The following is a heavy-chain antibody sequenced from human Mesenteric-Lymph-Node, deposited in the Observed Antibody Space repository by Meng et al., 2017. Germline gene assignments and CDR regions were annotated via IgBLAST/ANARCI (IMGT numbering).Heavy chain of an antibody. CDR2: IYHSGST. Sequence: QVQLQESGPGLVKPSENLSLTCAVSGGSISSINWWTWVRQPPGKGLEWIGEIYHSGSTNYNPSLKSRVTISVDKSKNQFSLKLSSVTAADTAVYYCARVAAAGNEWFDPWGQGTLVTVSS. CDR3: ARVAAAGNEWFDP. CDR1: GGSISSINW. V-gene: IGHV4-4*02. D-gene: IGHD6-13*01. J-gene: IGHJ5*02.